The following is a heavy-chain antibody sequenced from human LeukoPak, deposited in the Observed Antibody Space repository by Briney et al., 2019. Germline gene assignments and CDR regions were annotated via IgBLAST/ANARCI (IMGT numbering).Heavy chain of an antibody. D-gene: IGHD3-10*01. V-gene: IGHV4-39*01. CDR1: GGSISSDNYY. CDR3: ARGGAGSYYYYYMDV. J-gene: IGHJ6*03. CDR2: LSYSGST. Sequence: PSETLSLTCTVSGGSISSDNYYWGWIRQPPGKGLEWIGTLSYSGSTYYNPSLKSRVTISADTSKNQFSLKLSSVTAADTAVYYCARGGAGSYYYYYMDVWGKGTTVTVSS.